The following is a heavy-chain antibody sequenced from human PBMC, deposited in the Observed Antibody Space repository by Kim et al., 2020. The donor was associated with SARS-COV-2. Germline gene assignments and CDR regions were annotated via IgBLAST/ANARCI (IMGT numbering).Heavy chain of an antibody. J-gene: IGHJ4*02. V-gene: IGHV5-51*01. CDR3: ARQGGQYFDY. Sequence: GESLKISCKVSGYSFTSYWIAWVRQMPGKGLEWVGIIFPGDSDAKYSPSFEGQVTIAADNSITTVYLQWRSREASDTATYYCARQGGQYFDYWGQGTLVTVSS. D-gene: IGHD3-16*01. CDR2: IFPGDSDA. CDR1: GYSFTSYW.